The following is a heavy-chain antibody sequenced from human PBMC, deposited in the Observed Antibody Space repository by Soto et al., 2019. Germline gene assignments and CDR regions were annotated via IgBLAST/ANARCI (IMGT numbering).Heavy chain of an antibody. CDR2: ISSSSSYI. V-gene: IGHV3-21*01. CDR1: GFTFSSYS. D-gene: IGHD6-19*01. CDR3: ATPLEQWLASPPDY. Sequence: GGSLRLSCAASGFTFSSYSMNWVRQAPGKGLEWVSSISSSSSYIYYADSVKGRFTISRDNAKNSLYLQMNSLRAEDTAVYYCATPLEQWLASPPDYWGQGTLVTVSS. J-gene: IGHJ4*02.